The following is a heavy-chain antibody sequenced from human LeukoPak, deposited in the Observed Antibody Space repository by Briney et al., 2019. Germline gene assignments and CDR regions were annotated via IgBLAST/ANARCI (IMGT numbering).Heavy chain of an antibody. CDR2: IRQDGSEK. V-gene: IGHV3-7*01. CDR3: ASFSPDY. CDR1: GFTISSYW. J-gene: IGHJ4*02. Sequence: GGSLRLSCAASGFTISSYWMSWARQAPGKGLEWVANIRQDGSEKHYVDSVKGRFTISRDNAKNSLYLQMNSLRAEDTAVYYCASFSPDYWGQGTLVTVSS.